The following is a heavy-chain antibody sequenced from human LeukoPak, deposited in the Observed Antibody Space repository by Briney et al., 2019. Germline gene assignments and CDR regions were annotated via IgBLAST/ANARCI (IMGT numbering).Heavy chain of an antibody. CDR3: ARDRYYYGSGSYFSRWFDP. CDR1: GGSISSGGYY. Sequence: PSETLSLTCTASGGSISSGGYYWSWIRQHPGKGLEWIGYIYYSGSTYYNPSLKSRVTISVDTSKNQFSLKLSSVTAADTAVYYCARDRYYYGSGSYFSRWFDPWGQGTLVTVSS. CDR2: IYYSGST. V-gene: IGHV4-31*03. D-gene: IGHD3-10*01. J-gene: IGHJ5*02.